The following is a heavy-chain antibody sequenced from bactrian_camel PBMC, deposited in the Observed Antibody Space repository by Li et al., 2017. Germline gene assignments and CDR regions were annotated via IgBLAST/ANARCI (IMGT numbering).Heavy chain of an antibody. J-gene: IGHJ4*01. CDR2: IDSDGDA. CDR3: AADPYLSGSGRFPAEWFNY. Sequence: HVQLVESGGGSVEAGGSLTLSSSGSGYAFASYYMAWFRQAPGKEREGVAAIDSDGDAKYADSVKDRFTISLDNADNTLYLQMDSLKPEDTAIYYCAADPYLSGSGRFPAEWFNYWGQGTQVTVS. CDR1: GYAFASYY. V-gene: IGHV3S53*01. D-gene: IGHD2*01.